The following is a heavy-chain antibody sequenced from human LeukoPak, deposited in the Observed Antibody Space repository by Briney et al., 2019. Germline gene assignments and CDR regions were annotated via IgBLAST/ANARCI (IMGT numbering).Heavy chain of an antibody. Sequence: GSLRLSCAASGFTVSSNYMSWVRQAPGKGLEWVSVIYSGGSTYYADSVKDRFTISRDNSKNTLYLQMNSLRAEDTAVYYCARDFGYSRSEGYDYWGQGTLVTVSS. CDR3: ARDFGYSRSEGYDY. J-gene: IGHJ4*02. CDR1: GFTVSSNY. D-gene: IGHD6-13*01. V-gene: IGHV3-53*01. CDR2: IYSGGST.